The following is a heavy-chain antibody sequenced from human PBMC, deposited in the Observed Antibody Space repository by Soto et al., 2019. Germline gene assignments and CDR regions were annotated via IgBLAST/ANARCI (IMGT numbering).Heavy chain of an antibody. CDR3: ARGSLATINLGYYYYGMDV. CDR2: IIPIFGTA. J-gene: IGHJ6*02. D-gene: IGHD5-12*01. CDR1: GGTFSSYA. V-gene: IGHV1-69*06. Sequence: SVKVSCKASGGTFSSYAISWVRQAPGQGLEWMGGIIPIFGTANYAQKFQGRVTITADKSTSTAYMELSSLRSEDTAVYYCARGSLATINLGYYYYGMDVWGQGTTVTVSS.